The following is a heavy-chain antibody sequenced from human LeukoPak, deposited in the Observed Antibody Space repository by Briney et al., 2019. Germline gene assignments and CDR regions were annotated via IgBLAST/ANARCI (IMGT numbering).Heavy chain of an antibody. CDR1: GFTFSSYG. CDR3: AKDGALNGVPAAKYYYYMDV. CDR2: IRYDGSNK. J-gene: IGHJ6*03. D-gene: IGHD2-2*01. Sequence: GGSLRLSCAASGFTFSSYGMHWVRQAPGKGLEWVAFIRYDGSNKYYADSVKGRFTISRDNSKNTLYLQMNSLRAEDTAVYYCAKDGALNGVPAAKYYYYMDVWGKGTTVTVSS. V-gene: IGHV3-30*02.